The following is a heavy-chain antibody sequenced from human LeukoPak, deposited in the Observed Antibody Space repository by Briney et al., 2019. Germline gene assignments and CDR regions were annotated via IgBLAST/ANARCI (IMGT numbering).Heavy chain of an antibody. D-gene: IGHD5-24*01. CDR1: GGTFSSYA. CDR3: ARGQKDGYNWYYYYYMDV. Sequence: ASVKVSCKASGGTFSSYAISWVRQAPGQGLEWMGWISAYNGNTNYAQKLQGRVTMTTDTSTSTAYMELRSLRSDDTAVYYCARGQKDGYNWYYYYYMDVWGKGTTVTVSS. J-gene: IGHJ6*03. V-gene: IGHV1-18*01. CDR2: ISAYNGNT.